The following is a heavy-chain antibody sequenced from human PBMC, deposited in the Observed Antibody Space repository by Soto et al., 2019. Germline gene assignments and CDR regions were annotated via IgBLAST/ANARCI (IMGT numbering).Heavy chain of an antibody. D-gene: IGHD5-12*01. CDR3: STEERKSRYGYGT. CDR2: INGDGSST. V-gene: IGHV3-74*01. CDR1: GFSFTNYL. J-gene: IGHJ1*01. Sequence: GGSLRLSCAASGFSFTNYLMHWVRQGPGKGLMWVSRINGDGSSTKYADSVTGRFTISIDNSKNTLYLQMNSLTAEDTAVYYCSTEERKSRYGYGTWGKGT.